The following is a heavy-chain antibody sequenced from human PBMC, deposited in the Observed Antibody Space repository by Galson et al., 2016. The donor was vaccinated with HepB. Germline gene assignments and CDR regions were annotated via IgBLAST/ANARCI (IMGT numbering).Heavy chain of an antibody. D-gene: IGHD4/OR15-4a*01. CDR3: AKTIAMHGTGWREVDS. CDR1: GFTFDIYG. J-gene: IGHJ4*02. Sequence: SLRLSCAASGFTFDIYGMHWVRQAPGKGLEWVAVTSYDGLNRYYVDSVKGRFTISKDNSKNTLYLQMDSLRVEDTAVYYCAKTIAMHGTGWREVDSWGQRTLVTVSS. CDR2: TSYDGLNR. V-gene: IGHV3-30*18.